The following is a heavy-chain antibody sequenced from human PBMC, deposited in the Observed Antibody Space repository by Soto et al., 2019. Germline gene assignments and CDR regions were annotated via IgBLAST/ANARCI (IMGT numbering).Heavy chain of an antibody. CDR2: ISAYNGNT. D-gene: IGHD2-8*01. J-gene: IGHJ6*03. V-gene: IGHV1-18*01. CDR3: AREGGYCTNGVCYSQYYYYMDV. Sequence: QVQLVQSGAEVKKPGASVKVSCKASGYTFTSYGISWVRQAPGQGLEWMGWISAYNGNTNYAQKLQGRVTMTTDTSTSTAYMELRSLRSDDTAVYYCAREGGYCTNGVCYSQYYYYMDVWGKGTTVTVSS. CDR1: GYTFTSYG.